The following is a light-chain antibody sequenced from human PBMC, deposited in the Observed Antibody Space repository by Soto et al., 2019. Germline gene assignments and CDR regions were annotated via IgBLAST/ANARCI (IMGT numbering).Light chain of an antibody. V-gene: IGKV3-20*01. CDR3: QQYGSPPLT. Sequence: PGERATLSCRASQSVSGTYLGWYQMKPAQSPRLVIYGASSRATGIPDRFRGSGSGTDFTLTITRLEPEDSAVYYCQQYGSPPLTFGGGTRVEIK. CDR2: GAS. J-gene: IGKJ4*01. CDR1: QSVSGTY.